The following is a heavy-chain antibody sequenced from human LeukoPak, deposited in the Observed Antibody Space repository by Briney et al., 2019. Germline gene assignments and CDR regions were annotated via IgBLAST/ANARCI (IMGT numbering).Heavy chain of an antibody. CDR1: GFTVSSNY. Sequence: GGSLRLSCAASGFTVSSNYMSWVRQAPGKGLEWVSVIYSGGSTYYADSVKGRFTLSRDNFENTVHLQMSSLTDEDTAVYYCAGDRRTSGWYASWGQGTLVTVSS. J-gene: IGHJ5*01. CDR2: IYSGGST. V-gene: IGHV3-53*01. D-gene: IGHD1-26*01. CDR3: AGDRRTSGWYAS.